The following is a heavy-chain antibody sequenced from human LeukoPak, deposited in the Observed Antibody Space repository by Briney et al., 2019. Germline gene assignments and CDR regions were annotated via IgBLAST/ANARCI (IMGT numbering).Heavy chain of an antibody. D-gene: IGHD3-10*01. CDR2: ISSSSSYI. V-gene: IGHV3-21*01. CDR3: AGSMVRDKEA. CDR1: GFTFSSYS. J-gene: IGHJ5*02. Sequence: PGGSLRLSCAASGFTFSSYSMNWVRQAPGKGLEWVSSISSSSSYIYYADSVKGRFTTSRDNARNSLYLQMNSLRAEDTAVYYCAGSMVRDKEAWGQGTLVTVSS.